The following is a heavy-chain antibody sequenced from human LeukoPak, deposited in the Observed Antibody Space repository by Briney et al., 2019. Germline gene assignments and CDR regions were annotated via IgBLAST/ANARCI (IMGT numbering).Heavy chain of an antibody. V-gene: IGHV3-7*01. J-gene: IGHJ5*02. CDR3: AGGSGYLITS. D-gene: IGHD3-9*01. CDR2: MKQDGSEK. CDR1: GFSFRSYW. Sequence: GGSLRLSCAATGFSFRSYWMNWVRQAPGKGLEWLAIMKQDGSEKHYKGSVEGRFTISRDNAKNSLHLQMNSLRAEDTAVYYCAGGSGYLITSWGQGTLVTVSS.